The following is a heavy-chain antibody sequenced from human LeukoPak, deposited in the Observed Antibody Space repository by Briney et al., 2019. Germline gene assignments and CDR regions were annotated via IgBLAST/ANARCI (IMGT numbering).Heavy chain of an antibody. Sequence: GGSLRLSCAASGFTFSSYGMHWVRQAPGKGLEWVAVIWYDGSNKYYADSVKGRFTISRDNSKNTLYLQMNSLRAEDTAVYYCANKPYCGGDCYSDYWGQGTLVTVSS. D-gene: IGHD2-21*02. J-gene: IGHJ4*02. CDR1: GFTFSSYG. V-gene: IGHV3-33*06. CDR2: IWYDGSNK. CDR3: ANKPYCGGDCYSDY.